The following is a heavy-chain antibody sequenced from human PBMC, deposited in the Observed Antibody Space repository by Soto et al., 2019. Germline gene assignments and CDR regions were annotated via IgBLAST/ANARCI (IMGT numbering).Heavy chain of an antibody. CDR2: ISNDGMNT. Sequence: SLRLSCVASGFTFISYGLHWVRQAPGKGLEWVALISNDGMNTFYADSVKGRMTVSRDKAEKTMYLQMNSLTAEDTAVYYCAKGLRFMEHWGQGTVVTVSS. J-gene: IGHJ1*01. CDR1: GFTFISYG. D-gene: IGHD1-1*01. CDR3: AKGLRFMEH. V-gene: IGHV3-30*18.